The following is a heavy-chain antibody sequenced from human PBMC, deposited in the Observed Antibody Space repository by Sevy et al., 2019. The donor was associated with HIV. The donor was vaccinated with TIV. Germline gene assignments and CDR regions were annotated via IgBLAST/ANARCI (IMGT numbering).Heavy chain of an antibody. CDR1: GGSFSGYY. D-gene: IGHD4-17*01. J-gene: IGHJ6*02. CDR2: INHSGST. Sequence: SETLSLTCAVYGGSFSGYYWSWIRQPPGKGLEWIGEINHSGSTNYNPSLKSRVTISVDTSKNQFSLKRSSVTAADTAVYYCARGWRGAVTNYYYYYGMDVWGQGTTVTVSS. CDR3: ARGWRGAVTNYYYYYGMDV. V-gene: IGHV4-34*01.